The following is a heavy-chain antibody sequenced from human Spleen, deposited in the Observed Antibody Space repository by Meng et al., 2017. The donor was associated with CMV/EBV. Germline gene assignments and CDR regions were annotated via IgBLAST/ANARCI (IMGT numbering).Heavy chain of an antibody. Sequence: GSINSSNYYWGWIRQPPGKGLEWVGSLHYGGSTYYNPSLKSRLSISVDTSKNQFSLNLSSVTAADTAVYYCARIRPNWTYGGYLGYWGQGMLVTVSS. CDR2: LHYGGST. CDR1: GSINSSNYY. CDR3: ARIRPNWTYGGYLGY. V-gene: IGHV4-39*07. D-gene: IGHD1-7*01. J-gene: IGHJ4*02.